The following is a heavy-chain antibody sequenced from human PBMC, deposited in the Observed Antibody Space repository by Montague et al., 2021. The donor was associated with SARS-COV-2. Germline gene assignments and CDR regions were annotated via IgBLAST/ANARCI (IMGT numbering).Heavy chain of an antibody. CDR2: IDWDDDK. D-gene: IGHD1-26*01. J-gene: IGHJ6*02. V-gene: IGHV2-70*11. Sequence: ALVKPTKTLTLTCTFSGFSRTTSAMCASWIRQPPGKAPEWLARIDWDDDKHYNASLKTRLTISKDTSKNHVVLTMTNMDPVDTGTYYCARSGQPAGNYAPLGYYGLDGWGRGTTVIVSS. CDR3: ARSGQPAGNYAPLGYYGLDG. CDR1: GFSRTTSAMC.